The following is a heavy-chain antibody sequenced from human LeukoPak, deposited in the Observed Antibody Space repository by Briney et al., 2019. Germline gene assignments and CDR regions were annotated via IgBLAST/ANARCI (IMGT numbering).Heavy chain of an antibody. V-gene: IGHV1-24*01. J-gene: IGHJ4*02. CDR3: ATGYGDYAYDY. CDR2: FDPEDGET. D-gene: IGHD4-17*01. Sequence: ASVKVSCKASGYIFTDYYMHWVRQAPGKGLEWMGGFDPEDGETIYAQKFQGRVTMTEDTSTDTAYMELSSLRSEDTAVYYCATGYGDYAYDYWGQGTLVTVSS. CDR1: GYIFTDYY.